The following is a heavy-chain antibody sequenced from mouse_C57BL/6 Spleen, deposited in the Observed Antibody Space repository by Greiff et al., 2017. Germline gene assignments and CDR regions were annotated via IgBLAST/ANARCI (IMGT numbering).Heavy chain of an antibody. J-gene: IGHJ2*01. CDR2: INPGDGDT. CDR1: GYAFSSSW. CDR3: ARLGSQENYFDY. Sequence: LQLQQSGPELVKPGASVKISCKASGYAFSSSWMNWVQQRPGKGLEWIGRINPGDGDTNYNGKFKGKATLTADKSSSTAYMHLSSLTSEDSAVYFCARLGSQENYFDYWGQGTTLTVSS. V-gene: IGHV1-82*01.